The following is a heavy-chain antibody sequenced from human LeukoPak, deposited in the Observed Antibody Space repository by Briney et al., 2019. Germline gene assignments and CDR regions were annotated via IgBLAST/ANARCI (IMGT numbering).Heavy chain of an antibody. CDR3: TRASGELRYFDWSPYYFDY. D-gene: IGHD3-9*01. CDR1: GFTFSGSA. J-gene: IGHJ4*02. V-gene: IGHV3-73*01. Sequence: GGSLRLSCAASGFTFSGSALHWVRQASGKGLEWVGRIRSTANGYATAYAASVKGRFTISRDDSKNTAYLQMNSLKTEDTAVYYCTRASGELRYFDWSPYYFDYWGQGTLVTVSS. CDR2: IRSTANGYAT.